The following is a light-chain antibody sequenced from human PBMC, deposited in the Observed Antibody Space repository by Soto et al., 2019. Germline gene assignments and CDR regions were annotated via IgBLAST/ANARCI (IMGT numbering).Light chain of an antibody. CDR2: GAT. CDR3: QQTFSVTPLT. Sequence: DIQMTQSPSSLSASVGDTVTISCRASRSIRAYLNWYQHKPGKAPNLLIYGATTLHSGVPSRFSGSGSGTDFSLTIRSLQPEDFATYYCQQTFSVTPLTFGGGTKVEI. CDR1: RSIRAY. V-gene: IGKV1-39*01. J-gene: IGKJ4*01.